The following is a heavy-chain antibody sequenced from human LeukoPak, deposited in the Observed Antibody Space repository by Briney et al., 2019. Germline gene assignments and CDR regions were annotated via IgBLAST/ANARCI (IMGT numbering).Heavy chain of an antibody. CDR2: IYYSGST. V-gene: IGHV4-59*01. Sequence: SETLSLTCTVSGGSISGYYWSWIRQPPGKGLEWIGYIYYSGSTNYNPSLKSRVTISVDTSKNQFSLKLSSVTAADTAVYYCARDMPRQFGMDVWGQGTTVTVSS. CDR1: GGSISGYY. D-gene: IGHD2-2*01. J-gene: IGHJ6*02. CDR3: ARDMPRQFGMDV.